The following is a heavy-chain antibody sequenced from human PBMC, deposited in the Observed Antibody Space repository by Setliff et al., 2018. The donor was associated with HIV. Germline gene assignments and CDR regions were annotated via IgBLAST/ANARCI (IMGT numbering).Heavy chain of an antibody. CDR1: GYTLTSYG. V-gene: IGHV1-18*01. CDR3: ARDRGVYCRSTNCYSPVDAFDI. Sequence: GASVKVSCKASGYTLTSYGISWVRQTPGQGLEWMGWISAYNGNTNYAQKVQGRVTMTTDTSTSTAYMELRSLRSDDTAVCYCARDRGVYCRSTNCYSPVDAFDIWGQGTMVTVSS. CDR2: ISAYNGNT. D-gene: IGHD2-2*01. J-gene: IGHJ3*02.